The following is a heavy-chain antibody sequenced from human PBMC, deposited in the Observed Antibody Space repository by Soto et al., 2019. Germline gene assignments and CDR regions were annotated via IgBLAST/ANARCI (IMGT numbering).Heavy chain of an antibody. D-gene: IGHD2-15*01. J-gene: IGHJ4*02. CDR3: ARDNEDGGDFDY. Sequence: EVQLVESGGGLVQPGGSLRLSCAASGFTFSSYWMHWVRQAPGKGLVWVSRIISDGSSTSYADSVKGRFTISRDNAKSTLYLQMNSLRAEDTAVYYCARDNEDGGDFDYWGQGTLVTVSS. CDR1: GFTFSSYW. CDR2: IISDGSST. V-gene: IGHV3-74*01.